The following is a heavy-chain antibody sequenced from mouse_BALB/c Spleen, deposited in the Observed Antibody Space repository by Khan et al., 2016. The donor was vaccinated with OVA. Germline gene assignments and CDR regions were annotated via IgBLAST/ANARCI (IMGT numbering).Heavy chain of an antibody. J-gene: IGHJ2*01. CDR1: GYTFTNYV. CDR3: ARFHGGY. Sequence: QIQLVQSGPELKKPGETVKISCKASGYTFTNYVVNWVKQSPGQGLKWMGWINTYTGEPTYDDDFKGRFAFSLETSANTAFLQINSLKNEDTATYFCARFHGGYWGQGTTLTVSS. V-gene: IGHV9-3-1*01. CDR2: INTYTGEP.